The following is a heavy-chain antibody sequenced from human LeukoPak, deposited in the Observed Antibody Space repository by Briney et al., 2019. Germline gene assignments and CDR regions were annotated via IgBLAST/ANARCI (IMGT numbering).Heavy chain of an antibody. CDR1: GFTFSSYA. CDR2: ISYDGSNK. D-gene: IGHD6-13*01. J-gene: IGHJ4*02. CDR3: ARDRSSSWPAFDY. Sequence: PGRSLRLSCAASGFTFSSYAMHWVRQAPGKGLEWVAVISYDGSNKYYADSVKGRFTISRDNSKNTLYLQMNSLRAEDTAVYYCARDRSSSWPAFDYWGQGTLVTVSS. V-gene: IGHV3-30-3*01.